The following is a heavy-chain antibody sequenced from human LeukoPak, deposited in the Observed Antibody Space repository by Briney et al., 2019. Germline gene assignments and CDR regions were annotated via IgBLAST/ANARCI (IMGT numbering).Heavy chain of an antibody. CDR1: GYTFTSYD. J-gene: IGHJ6*02. CDR3: ARGHHRAAAGTRRVGYYYYGMDV. CDR2: MSPNSGNT. Sequence: GASVKVSCKASGYTFTSYDINWVRQATGQGLEWMGWMSPNSGNTGYAQKFQGRVTMTRNTSISTAYMELSSLRSEDTAVYYCARGHHRAAAGTRRVGYYYYGMDVWGQGTTVTVSS. D-gene: IGHD6-13*01. V-gene: IGHV1-8*01.